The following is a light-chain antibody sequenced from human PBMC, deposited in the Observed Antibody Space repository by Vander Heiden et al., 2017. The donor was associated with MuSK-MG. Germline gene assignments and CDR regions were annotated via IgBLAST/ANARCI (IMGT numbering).Light chain of an antibody. CDR3: CADAGSSNFYV. CDR1: SSDVGSYHP. CDR2: EVY. V-gene: IGLV2-23*02. J-gene: IGLJ1*01. Sequence: GQSLTFSCTGTSSDVGSYHPVSWYQQHPGKAPKFMIYEVYKRPSGVANCFSGSKSGNTASLTTAGLQAEDEADYYCCADAGSSNFYVFGNGTKVTVL.